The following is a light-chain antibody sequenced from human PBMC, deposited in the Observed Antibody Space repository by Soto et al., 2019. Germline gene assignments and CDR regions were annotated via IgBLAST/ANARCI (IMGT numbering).Light chain of an antibody. V-gene: IGLV2-18*02. CDR2: EVS. Sequence: HSALTQPPSASGSPGQSVAISCTGTSSDVGSYNRVSWYQQPPGAAPKLMIYEVSNRPSGVPDRFSGSKSGNTASLTISGLQAEDEADYYCNSYTGSSTYVFGTGTKVTVL. J-gene: IGLJ1*01. CDR1: SSDVGSYNR. CDR3: NSYTGSSTYV.